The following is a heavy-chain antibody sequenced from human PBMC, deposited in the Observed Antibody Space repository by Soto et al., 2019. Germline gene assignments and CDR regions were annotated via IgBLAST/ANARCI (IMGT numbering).Heavy chain of an antibody. CDR2: ISGSGGST. D-gene: IGHD6-13*01. CDR3: AKGQWDSSSWYFLGAYDYFDD. CDR1: GFTFSSYA. V-gene: IGHV3-23*01. J-gene: IGHJ4*02. Sequence: GGSLRLSCAASGFTFSSYAMSWVRQAPGKGLEWVSAISGSGGSTYYADSVKGRFTISRDNSKNTLYLQMNSLRAEDTAVYYCAKGQWDSSSWYFLGAYDYFDDWGQGTLVTVSS.